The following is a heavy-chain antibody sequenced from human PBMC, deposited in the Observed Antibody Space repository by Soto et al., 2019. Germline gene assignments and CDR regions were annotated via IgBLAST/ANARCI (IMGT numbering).Heavy chain of an antibody. CDR2: LSKSSTTV. CDR1: GFTFSSYS. Sequence: GGSLRLSCAASGFTFSSYSMNWVRQAPGKGLEWVSYLSKSSTTVYYADSVKGRFTISRDNAKNSLYLQMNSLGAEDTAVYYCARVSLISRVFDYWGQGTLVTVSS. V-gene: IGHV3-48*01. D-gene: IGHD2-15*01. J-gene: IGHJ4*02. CDR3: ARVSLISRVFDY.